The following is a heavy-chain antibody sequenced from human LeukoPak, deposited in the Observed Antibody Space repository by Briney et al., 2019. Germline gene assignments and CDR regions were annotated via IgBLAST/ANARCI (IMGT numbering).Heavy chain of an antibody. J-gene: IGHJ6*03. Sequence: PSETLSLTCTVSGGSISSYYWSWIRQPAGKGLEWIGRIYTSGSTNYNPSLKSRVTMSVDTSKNQFSLKLSSVTAADTAVYYCARGGYDGDYVNYYYYMDVWGKGTTVTISS. CDR1: GGSISSYY. D-gene: IGHD4-17*01. CDR3: ARGGYDGDYVNYYYYMDV. CDR2: IYTSGST. V-gene: IGHV4-4*07.